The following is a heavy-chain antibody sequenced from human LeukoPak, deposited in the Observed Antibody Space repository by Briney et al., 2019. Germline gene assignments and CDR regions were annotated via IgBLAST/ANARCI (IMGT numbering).Heavy chain of an antibody. V-gene: IGHV3-74*01. CDR3: AREILEPGKTHEY. Sequence: GGSLRLPCAASGFTFSAYWMHWVRQVPGKGLVWVSRINNDGTATFFADSVKGRFTISRDNAKNTLYLQMDSLRDEDTAMYYCAREILEPGKTHEYWGQGTLVTVSS. CDR2: INNDGTAT. J-gene: IGHJ4*02. D-gene: IGHD1-1*01. CDR1: GFTFSAYW.